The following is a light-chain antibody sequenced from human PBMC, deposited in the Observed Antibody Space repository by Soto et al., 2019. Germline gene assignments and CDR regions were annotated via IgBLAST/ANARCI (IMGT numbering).Light chain of an antibody. Sequence: EIVLTQSPGTLSLSPGERATLSCMASQSFSSSYLAWYQQKPGQAPRLLIYCASSRATGIPDRFSVSGSGTDLTLTISRLEPEYCAVYYCQQYGRSGLTFGGGTKVEIK. V-gene: IGKV3-20*01. CDR1: QSFSSSY. CDR2: CAS. CDR3: QQYGRSGLT. J-gene: IGKJ4*01.